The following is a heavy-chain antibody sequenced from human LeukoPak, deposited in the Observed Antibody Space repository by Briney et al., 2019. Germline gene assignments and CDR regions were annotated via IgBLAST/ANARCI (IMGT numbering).Heavy chain of an antibody. V-gene: IGHV1-69*02. J-gene: IGHJ6*02. CDR1: GCTFSSYT. D-gene: IGHD3-10*01. CDR2: IIPILGIA. Sequence: GSSVKVSCKASGCTFSSYTISWVRQAPGQGLEWMGRIIPILGIANYAQKFQGRVTITADKSTRTAYMELSSLRSEDTAVYYCATSIITMVRGVTHYYYYYGMDVWGQGTTVTVSS. CDR3: ATSIITMVRGVTHYYYYYGMDV.